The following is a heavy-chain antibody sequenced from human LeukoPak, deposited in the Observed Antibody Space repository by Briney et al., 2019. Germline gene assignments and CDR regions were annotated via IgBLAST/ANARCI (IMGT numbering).Heavy chain of an antibody. V-gene: IGHV4-39*01. CDR2: IYYSGST. J-gene: IGHJ5*02. CDR3: AGSGWYFGWFDP. D-gene: IGHD6-19*01. Sequence: PSETLSLTCTVSGGSISSSSYYWGWIRQPPGKGLEWIGSIYYSGSTYYNPSLKSRVTISVDTSKNQFSLKLSSVTAADTAVYYCAGSGWYFGWFDPWGQGTLVTVSS. CDR1: GGSISSSSYY.